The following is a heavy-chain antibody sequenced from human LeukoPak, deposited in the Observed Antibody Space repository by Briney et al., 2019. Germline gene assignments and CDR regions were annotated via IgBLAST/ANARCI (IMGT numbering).Heavy chain of an antibody. CDR1: GFTFSSYG. D-gene: IGHD1-26*01. CDR2: IRYDGSNK. V-gene: IGHV3-30*02. Sequence: GGSLRLSCAASGFTFSSYGMHWVRQAPGKGLEWVAFIRYDGSNKYYADSVKGRFTISRDNSKNTLYLQMNSLRAEDTAVYYCARETIVGATVNWFDPWGQGTLVTVSS. CDR3: ARETIVGATVNWFDP. J-gene: IGHJ5*02.